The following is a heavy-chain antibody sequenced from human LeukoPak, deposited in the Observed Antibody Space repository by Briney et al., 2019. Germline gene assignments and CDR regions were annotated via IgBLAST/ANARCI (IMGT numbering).Heavy chain of an antibody. CDR1: GGTFSSYA. Sequence: ASVKVSCRASGGTFSSYAISWVRQAPGQGLEWMGWINPNSGGTNYAQKFQGRVTMTRDTSISTAYMELSRLRSDDTAVYYCARALARGSWFLDYWGQGTLVTVSS. J-gene: IGHJ4*02. D-gene: IGHD6-13*01. CDR3: ARALARGSWFLDY. CDR2: INPNSGGT. V-gene: IGHV1-2*02.